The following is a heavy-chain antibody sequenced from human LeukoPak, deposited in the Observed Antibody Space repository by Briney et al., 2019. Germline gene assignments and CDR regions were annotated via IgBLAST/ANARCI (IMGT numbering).Heavy chain of an antibody. CDR1: GGSFSGYY. Sequence: PSETLSLTCALYGGSFSGYYWSWIRQPPGKGLEWIGEINHSGSTNYNPSLKSRVTISVDTSKNQFSLKLSSVTAADTAVYYCARGAAALFDYWGQGTLVTVS. D-gene: IGHD2-2*01. CDR3: ARGAAALFDY. J-gene: IGHJ4*02. CDR2: INHSGST. V-gene: IGHV4-34*01.